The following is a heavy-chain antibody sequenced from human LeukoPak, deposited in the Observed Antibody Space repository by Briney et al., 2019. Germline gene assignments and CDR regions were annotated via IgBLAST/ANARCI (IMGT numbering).Heavy chain of an antibody. J-gene: IGHJ4*02. D-gene: IGHD3-22*01. CDR2: ISGSGGSA. CDR1: GFTFSRFW. Sequence: GGSLRLSCAASGFTFSRFWMSWVRQAPGKGLEWVSAISGSGGSAYYADSVKGRFTISRDTSKNTLYLQMNSPRAEDTAVYYCAKDMYYDSSGPVFDYWGQGTLVTVSS. CDR3: AKDMYYDSSGPVFDY. V-gene: IGHV3-23*01.